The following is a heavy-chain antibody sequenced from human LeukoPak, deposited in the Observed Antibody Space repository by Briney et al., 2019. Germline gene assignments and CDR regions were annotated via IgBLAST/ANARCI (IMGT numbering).Heavy chain of an antibody. CDR1: GFTFSSYG. Sequence: QPGGSLRLSCAASGFTFSSYGMHWVRQAPGKGLEWVAFIRYDGSNKYYADSVKGRFTISRDNSKNTLYLQMNSLRAEDTAVYYCAKDRNLRAGPLDYWGQGTLVTVSS. CDR3: AKDRNLRAGPLDY. V-gene: IGHV3-30*02. D-gene: IGHD1-7*01. J-gene: IGHJ4*02. CDR2: IRYDGSNK.